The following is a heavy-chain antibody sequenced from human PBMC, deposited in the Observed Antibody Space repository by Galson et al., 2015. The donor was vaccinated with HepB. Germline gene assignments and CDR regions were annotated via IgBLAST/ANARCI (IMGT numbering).Heavy chain of an antibody. J-gene: IGHJ4*02. D-gene: IGHD3-3*01. CDR1: GGSISSDDSY. CDR2: IYTRGST. CDR3: AVSEGEGSDFWSGYYIY. V-gene: IGHV4-61*02. Sequence: TLSLTCSVSGGSISSDDSYWNWIRQPAGKGLEWIGRIYTRGSTNYNPSLKSRVTMSVDTSKNQFSLKLSSVTAADTAVYYCAVSEGEGSDFWSGYYIYWGQGTLVTVSS.